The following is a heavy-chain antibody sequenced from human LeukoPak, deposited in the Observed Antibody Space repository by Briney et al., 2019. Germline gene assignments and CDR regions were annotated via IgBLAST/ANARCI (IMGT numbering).Heavy chain of an antibody. CDR2: ISANNGHT. J-gene: IGHJ4*02. CDR3: ARSPMVGPTRVDF. CDR1: GYTFTNYG. V-gene: IGHV1-18*01. D-gene: IGHD1-26*01. Sequence: ASVNVSCKASGYTFTNYGFSWVRQAPGQGLEWMGWISANNGHTNYAQKFQGRVTMTTDTSTSTAYIELRSLRSDDTAMYYCARSPMVGPTRVDFWGQGTLVTVSS.